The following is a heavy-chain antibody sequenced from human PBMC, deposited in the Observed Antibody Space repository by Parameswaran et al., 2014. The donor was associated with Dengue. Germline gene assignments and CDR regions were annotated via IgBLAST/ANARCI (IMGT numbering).Heavy chain of an antibody. CDR3: AKDEPTTGDAFDI. Sequence: RWIRQPPGKGLEWVSAISGSGGSTYYADSVKGRFTISRDNSKNTLYLQMNSLRAEDTAVYYCAKDEPTTGDAFDIWGQGTMVTVSS. V-gene: IGHV3-23*01. D-gene: IGHD1-1*01. CDR2: ISGSGGST. J-gene: IGHJ3*02.